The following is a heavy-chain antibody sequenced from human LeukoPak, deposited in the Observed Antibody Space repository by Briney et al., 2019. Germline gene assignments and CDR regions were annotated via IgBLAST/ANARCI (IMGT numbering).Heavy chain of an antibody. D-gene: IGHD2-2*01. CDR2: ISGSGGST. CDR1: GFTFSSYA. Sequence: GGSLRLSCAASGFTFSSYAMSWVRQAPGKGLEWVSAISGSGGSTYYADSVKGRFTISRDNSKNTLYLQMNSLRAEDTALYYCARSSCSTTSCQPRYYGMDVWGQGTTVTVSS. V-gene: IGHV3-23*01. J-gene: IGHJ6*02. CDR3: ARSSCSTTSCQPRYYGMDV.